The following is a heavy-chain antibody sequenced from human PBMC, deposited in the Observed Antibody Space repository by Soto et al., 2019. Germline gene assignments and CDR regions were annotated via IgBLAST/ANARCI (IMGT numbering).Heavy chain of an antibody. J-gene: IGHJ6*04. V-gene: IGHV3-33*01. CDR2: IWYDGSTA. CDR3: ARAGVRGFLVPVFYGLDV. D-gene: IGHD3-10*01. Sequence: QVQLVESGGGVVQPGGSLRLSCVASGFDFGSYGMQWVRRATGKGLEWMAVIWYDGSTAYYADSVKCRFTISRDNSKNTLFLHLNSLTAEDTAVYFCARAGVRGFLVPVFYGLDVWGNGTTVTVSS. CDR1: GFDFGSYG.